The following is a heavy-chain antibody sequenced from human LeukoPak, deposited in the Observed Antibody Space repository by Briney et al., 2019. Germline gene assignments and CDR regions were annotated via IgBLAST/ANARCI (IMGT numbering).Heavy chain of an antibody. Sequence: QAGGSLRLSCAASGFTVSSNYMSWVRQAPGKGLEWVSVIYSGGSTYYADSVKGRFTISRDNSKNTLYLQMNSLRAEDTAVYYCAREPRSRGLYFQHWGQGTLVTVSS. CDR3: AREPRSRGLYFQH. V-gene: IGHV3-53*01. J-gene: IGHJ1*01. CDR2: IYSGGST. CDR1: GFTVSSNY.